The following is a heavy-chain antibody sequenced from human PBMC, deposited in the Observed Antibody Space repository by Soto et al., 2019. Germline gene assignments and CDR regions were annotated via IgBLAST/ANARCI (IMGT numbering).Heavy chain of an antibody. D-gene: IGHD3-10*01. V-gene: IGHV3-23*01. Sequence: GGSLRLSCAASGFTFSSYAMSWVRQAPGKGLEWVSAISGSGGSTYYADSVKGRFTISRDNSKNTLYLQMNSLRAEDTAVYYCAKTPSITMVRGVIITFDYWGQGTLVTVSS. CDR1: GFTFSSYA. J-gene: IGHJ4*02. CDR3: AKTPSITMVRGVIITFDY. CDR2: ISGSGGST.